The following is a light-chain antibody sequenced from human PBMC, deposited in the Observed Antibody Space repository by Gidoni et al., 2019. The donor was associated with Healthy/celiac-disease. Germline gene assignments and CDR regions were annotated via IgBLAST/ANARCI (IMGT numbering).Light chain of an antibody. J-gene: IGLJ3*02. V-gene: IGLV1-44*01. Sequence: QSVLTQPPSASGTPGQRVTISCSGSSSNIGSNTVNWYKQLPGPAPKLLIYRNNQRPSGVPDRFSGSKSGTSASLAISGLQSEDEADYYCAAWDDSLNGPVFGGGTKLTVL. CDR2: RNN. CDR1: SSNIGSNT. CDR3: AAWDDSLNGPV.